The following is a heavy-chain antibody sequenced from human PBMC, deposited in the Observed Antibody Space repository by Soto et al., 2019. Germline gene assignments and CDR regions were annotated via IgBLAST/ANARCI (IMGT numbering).Heavy chain of an antibody. V-gene: IGHV3-30*18. J-gene: IGHJ6*02. D-gene: IGHD2-2*02. Sequence: GGSLRLSCAASGFTFSSYGMHWVRQAPGKGLEWVAVISYDGSNKYYADSVKGRFTISRDNSKNTLYLQMNSLRAEDTAVYYCAKDPVVVPAAIYYYYYYGMDVWGQGTTVTVSS. CDR2: ISYDGSNK. CDR1: GFTFSSYG. CDR3: AKDPVVVPAAIYYYYYYGMDV.